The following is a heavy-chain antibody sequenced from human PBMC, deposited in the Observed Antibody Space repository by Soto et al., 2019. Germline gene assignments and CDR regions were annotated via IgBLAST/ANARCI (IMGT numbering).Heavy chain of an antibody. V-gene: IGHV4-4*01. CDR3: ARDPRIAAAGRGFYYDGMAV. J-gene: IGHJ6*02. D-gene: IGHD6-13*01. Sequence: QVQRQESGPGLVKPSGTLSLTCAVSGGSISSSNWWSWVRQPPGKGLEWVGEIYHSGSTNYNPSLKSGVARSVGKATNQFSLKVSALAAADTAVYCCARDPRIAAAGRGFYYDGMAVWGRGTTVTVSS. CDR1: GGSISSSNW. CDR2: IYHSGST.